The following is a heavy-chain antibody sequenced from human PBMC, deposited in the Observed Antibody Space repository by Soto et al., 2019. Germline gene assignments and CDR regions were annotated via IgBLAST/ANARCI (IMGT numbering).Heavy chain of an antibody. J-gene: IGHJ3*02. D-gene: IGHD1-20*01. V-gene: IGHV5-10-1*01. Sequence: GASLKISCVGAGYSFTSYWISWVRQMPGRGLAWMGKIDPSDSYTTYSLSFQGHVPISADKPITTACLQRRSLKASDTAMYYCDRPPYSWRGNAYYIWGQGTMSTASS. CDR2: IDPSDSYT. CDR1: GYSFTSYW. CDR3: DRPPYSWRGNAYYI.